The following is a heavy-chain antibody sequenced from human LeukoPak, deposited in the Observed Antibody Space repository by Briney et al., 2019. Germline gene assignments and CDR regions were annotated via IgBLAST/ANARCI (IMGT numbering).Heavy chain of an antibody. CDR3: ARLPTYYDFWSGYYYFDY. D-gene: IGHD3-3*01. V-gene: IGHV4-38-2*01. CDR2: IYHSGST. J-gene: IGHJ4*02. CDR1: GYSISSGYY. Sequence: PSGTLSLTCAVAGYSISSGYYWGWIWQPPGKGLEWIGSIYHSGSTYYNPSLKSRVTISVDTSKNQFSLKLSSVTAADTAVYYCARLPTYYDFWSGYYYFDYWGQGTLVTVSS.